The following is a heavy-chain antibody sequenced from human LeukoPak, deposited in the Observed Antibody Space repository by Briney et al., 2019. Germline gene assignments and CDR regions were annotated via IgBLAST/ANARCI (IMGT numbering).Heavy chain of an antibody. CDR2: ISAYNGNT. CDR1: GYTFTSYY. Sequence: ASVKVSCKASGYTFTSYYMHWVRQAPGQGLEWMGWISAYNGNTNYAQKLQGRVTMTTDTSTSTAYVELRSLRSDDTAVYYCARDSRSRGIAVDYWGQGTLVTVSS. CDR3: ARDSRSRGIAVDY. J-gene: IGHJ4*02. D-gene: IGHD6-13*01. V-gene: IGHV1-18*04.